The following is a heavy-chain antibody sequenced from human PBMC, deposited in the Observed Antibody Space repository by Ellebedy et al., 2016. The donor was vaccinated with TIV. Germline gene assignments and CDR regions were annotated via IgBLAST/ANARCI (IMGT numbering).Heavy chain of an antibody. Sequence: ASVKVSXKASRYTFTSYDINWVRQATGQGLEWMVWMNPNSGNTGYAQKFQGRVTMTRNTSISTAYMELSSLRSEDTAVYYCARTAIVGASDAFDIWGQGTMVTVSS. CDR1: RYTFTSYD. V-gene: IGHV1-8*01. CDR2: MNPNSGNT. J-gene: IGHJ3*02. CDR3: ARTAIVGASDAFDI. D-gene: IGHD1-26*01.